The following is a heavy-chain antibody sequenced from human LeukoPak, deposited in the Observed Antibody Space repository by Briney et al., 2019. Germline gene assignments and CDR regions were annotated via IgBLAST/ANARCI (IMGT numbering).Heavy chain of an antibody. D-gene: IGHD2-2*01. CDR3: AKDTVVVPAATFDY. V-gene: IGHV3-23*01. J-gene: IGHJ4*02. CDR1: GFTFSSYG. Sequence: GGSLRLSCAASGFTFSSYGMSWVRQAPGKGLEWVSAISGSGGSTYYADSVKGRFTISRDNSKNTLYLQMNSLRAEDTAVYYCAKDTVVVPAATFDYWGQGTLVTVSS. CDR2: ISGSGGST.